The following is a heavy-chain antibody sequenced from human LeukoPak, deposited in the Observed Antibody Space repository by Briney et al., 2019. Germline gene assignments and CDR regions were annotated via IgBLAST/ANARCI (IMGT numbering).Heavy chain of an antibody. CDR3: ARAYYYGSGSYGLDY. CDR1: GGSISSYY. V-gene: IGHV4-59*01. CDR2: IYYSGSA. D-gene: IGHD3-10*01. J-gene: IGHJ4*02. Sequence: SETLSLTCTVSGGSISSYYWTWIRQTPGKGLEWIGYIYYSGSANYNPSLKSRVTISIDTSKNQFSLKLTSVTAADTAVYYCARAYYYGSGSYGLDYWGQGTLVTVSS.